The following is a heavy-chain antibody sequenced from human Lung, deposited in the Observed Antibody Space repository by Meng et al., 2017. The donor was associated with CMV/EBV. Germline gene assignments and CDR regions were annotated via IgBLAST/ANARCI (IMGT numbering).Heavy chain of an antibody. V-gene: IGHV3-30-3*01. CDR2: ISYDGNSQ. D-gene: IGHD1-26*01. J-gene: IGHJ4*02. Sequence: GGSLRLSCAASGFTFNTHGIHWVRQAPGKGLEWVALISYDGNSQYYADSVKGRFTVSRDNLQMNSLRPEDTAIYYCARGLVGAGGVFWGQGTLVTVSS. CDR3: ARGLVGAGGVF. CDR1: GFTFNTHG.